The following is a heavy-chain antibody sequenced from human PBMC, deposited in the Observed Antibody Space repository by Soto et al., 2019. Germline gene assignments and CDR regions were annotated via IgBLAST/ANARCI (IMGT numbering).Heavy chain of an antibody. Sequence: GETLKISCKGSGYSFTSYWISWVRQMPGKGLEWMGRIDPSDSYTNYSPSFQGHVTISADKSISTAYLQWSSLKASDTAMYYCARPGLSSSSPGYYYGMDVWGQGTTVTVSS. CDR3: ARPGLSSSSPGYYYGMDV. V-gene: IGHV5-10-1*01. CDR1: GYSFTSYW. D-gene: IGHD6-6*01. J-gene: IGHJ6*02. CDR2: IDPSDSYT.